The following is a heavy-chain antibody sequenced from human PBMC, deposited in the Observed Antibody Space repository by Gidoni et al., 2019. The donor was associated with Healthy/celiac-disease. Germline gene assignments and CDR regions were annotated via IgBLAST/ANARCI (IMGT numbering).Heavy chain of an antibody. CDR2: ISGSGGRT. Sequence: EVQLLESGGGLVQLGGSLRLSCAASGFTFSSYAMSWVRQAPGKGLEWVSAISGSGGRTYYADSVKGRFTISRDNSKNTLYLQMNSRRAEDTAVYYCAGEDWNDDAAFDYWGQGTLVTVAS. D-gene: IGHD1-1*01. CDR3: AGEDWNDDAAFDY. CDR1: GFTFSSYA. V-gene: IGHV3-23*01. J-gene: IGHJ4*02.